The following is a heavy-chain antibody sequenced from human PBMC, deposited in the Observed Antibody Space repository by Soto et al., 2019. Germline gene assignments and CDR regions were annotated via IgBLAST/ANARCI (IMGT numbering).Heavy chain of an antibody. D-gene: IGHD3-22*01. CDR2: IKSKTDGGTT. V-gene: IGHV3-15*01. CDR3: TTVRITMIVVGPQY. Sequence: PGGSLRLSGAASGFTFSNTGISWVRQAPWKGLEWLGRIKSKTDGGTTDYAAPVKGRFTISRDESKNTLLLQMNSLKTEDTAVYYCTTVRITMIVVGPQYGGQWTLVAVSP. J-gene: IGHJ1*01. CDR1: GFTFSNTG.